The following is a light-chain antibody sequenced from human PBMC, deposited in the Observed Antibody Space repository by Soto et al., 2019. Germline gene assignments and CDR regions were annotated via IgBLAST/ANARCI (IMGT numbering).Light chain of an antibody. J-gene: IGKJ5*01. V-gene: IGKV1-33*01. CDR1: QNINNY. Sequence: DIQMTQSPSSLSASVGDRVTSICQASQNINNYLNWYQQKPGRAPKLLIYAASNLEAGVPSRFRGSGSGTDFTFTISRLQPEDIATYYCQQYENPPTFGQGTRLEIK. CDR3: QQYENPPT. CDR2: AAS.